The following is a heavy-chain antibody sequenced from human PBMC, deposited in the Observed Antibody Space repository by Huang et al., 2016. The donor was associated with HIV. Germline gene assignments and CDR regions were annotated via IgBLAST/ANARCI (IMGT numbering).Heavy chain of an antibody. CDR1: GGSISSSSYY. CDR3: ARHGRVAGHYYNNMDV. J-gene: IGHJ6*02. Sequence: LQLQESGPGLVKSSETLSLICTVSGGSISSSSYYWGWIRQPPGKGPEVIGSIYYSGNTYYNPPLKSRVTISVDTSKNQFSLKVNSVTAADTAVYYCARHGRVAGHYYNNMDVWGRGTTVTVSS. CDR2: IYYSGNT. V-gene: IGHV4-39*01. D-gene: IGHD6-19*01.